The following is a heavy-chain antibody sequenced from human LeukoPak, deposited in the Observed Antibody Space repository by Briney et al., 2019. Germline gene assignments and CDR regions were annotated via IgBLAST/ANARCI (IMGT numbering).Heavy chain of an antibody. J-gene: IGHJ4*02. Sequence: GGSLRLSCAASGFTFSSYWMHWVRHAPGKGLVWVSRINSDGSSTSYADSVKGRFTISRDNAKNTLYLQMNSLRAEDTAVYYCARGAPYGGNFYWGQGTLVTVSS. CDR1: GFTFSSYW. V-gene: IGHV3-74*01. CDR3: ARGAPYGGNFY. D-gene: IGHD4-23*01. CDR2: INSDGSST.